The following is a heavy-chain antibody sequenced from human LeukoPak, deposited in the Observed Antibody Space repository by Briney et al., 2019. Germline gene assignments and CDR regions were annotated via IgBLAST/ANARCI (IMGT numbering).Heavy chain of an antibody. CDR3: ATGGNYYDSSGYYSLGAFDI. D-gene: IGHD3-22*01. CDR2: IIPIFGTA. V-gene: IGHV1-69*05. J-gene: IGHJ3*02. Sequence: SVKVSCKASGGTFSIYAISWVRQAPGQGLEWMGGIIPIFGTANYAQKFQGRVTITTDESTSTAYMELSSLRSEDTAVYYCATGGNYYDSSGYYSLGAFDIWGQGTMVTVSS. CDR1: GGTFSIYA.